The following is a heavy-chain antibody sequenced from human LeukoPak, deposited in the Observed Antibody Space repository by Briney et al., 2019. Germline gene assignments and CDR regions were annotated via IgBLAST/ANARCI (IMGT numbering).Heavy chain of an antibody. CDR3: ARWWLRSGDY. D-gene: IGHD5-12*01. Sequence: GGSLRLSCVDSGFTLRNYEMDWVRQAPGKGPEWVSYISSSGSTTYYADSVEGRFTISRDNAKDSVYLQMSSLRVDDTAVYYCARWWLRSGDYWGQGTLVTVSS. J-gene: IGHJ4*02. CDR2: ISSSGSTT. V-gene: IGHV3-48*03. CDR1: GFTLRNYE.